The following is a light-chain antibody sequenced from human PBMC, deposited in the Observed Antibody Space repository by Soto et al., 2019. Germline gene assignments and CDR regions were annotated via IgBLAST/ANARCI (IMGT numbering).Light chain of an antibody. Sequence: QSALTQPPSVSGSPGQSVTISCTGTGGDVRTYNRVSWYQQPPGTAPKLILYEVSNRPSGVPDRFSGSKSGNTASLTISGLQTEDEADYYCSLYTSSGPHVVFGAGTKVTVL. CDR3: SLYTSSGPHVV. J-gene: IGLJ2*01. V-gene: IGLV2-18*01. CDR2: EVS. CDR1: GGDVRTYNR.